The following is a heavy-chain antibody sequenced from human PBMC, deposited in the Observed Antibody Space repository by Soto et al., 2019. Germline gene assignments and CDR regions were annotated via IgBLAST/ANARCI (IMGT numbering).Heavy chain of an antibody. CDR3: AREPAAPNGLDV. D-gene: IGHD6-25*01. Sequence: SETLSLTCTVSGGSISSSDNYWSWIRQHPGKGLEWIGYVNHRGSTYYTPSLKSRVTISIDTSKNQFSLKLSSVTAADTAVYYCAREPAAPNGLDVWGQGTTVTVSS. CDR1: GGSISSSDNY. CDR2: VNHRGST. V-gene: IGHV4-30-4*01. J-gene: IGHJ6*02.